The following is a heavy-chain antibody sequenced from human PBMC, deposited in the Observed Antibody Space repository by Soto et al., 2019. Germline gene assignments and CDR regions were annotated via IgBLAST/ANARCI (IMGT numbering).Heavy chain of an antibody. CDR1: GGTFSSYA. J-gene: IGHJ6*03. V-gene: IGHV1-69*13. CDR2: IIPIFGTA. CDR3: ARGIPAANSNYYYYMDV. D-gene: IGHD2-15*01. Sequence: GASVKVSCKASGGTFSSYAISWVRQAPGQRLEWMGAIIPIFGTANYAQKFQGRVTITADESTSTAYMELSSLRSEDTAVYYCARGIPAANSNYYYYMDVWGKGTTVTVSS.